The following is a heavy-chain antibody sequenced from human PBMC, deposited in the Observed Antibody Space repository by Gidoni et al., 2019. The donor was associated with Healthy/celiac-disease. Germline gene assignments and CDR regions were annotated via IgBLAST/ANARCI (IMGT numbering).Heavy chain of an antibody. D-gene: IGHD2-21*01. V-gene: IGHV4-39*07. CDR1: GGSISSSRYY. CDR2: IYYSGST. CDR3: ARGVKYYYYGMDV. J-gene: IGHJ6*02. Sequence: QLQLQESGPGLVKPSETLSLTCTVSGGSISSSRYYWGWIRQPPGKGLEWIGSIYYSGSTYYNPSLKSRVTISVDTSKNQFSLKLSSVTAADTAVYYCARGVKYYYYGMDVWGQGTTVTVSS.